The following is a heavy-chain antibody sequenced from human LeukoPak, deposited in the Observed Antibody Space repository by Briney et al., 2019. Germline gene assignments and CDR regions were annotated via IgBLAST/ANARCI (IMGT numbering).Heavy chain of an antibody. CDR1: GGSISRYY. Sequence: SETLSLTCTVSGGSISRYYWSWIRQPPGKGLEWIGYIYYIGSTNYNPSLKSRVTISVDTSKNQFSLKLSSVTAADTAVYYCAREAPGSNYFDYWGQGTLVTVSS. CDR3: AREAPGSNYFDY. J-gene: IGHJ4*02. CDR2: IYYIGST. D-gene: IGHD2-15*01. V-gene: IGHV4-59*01.